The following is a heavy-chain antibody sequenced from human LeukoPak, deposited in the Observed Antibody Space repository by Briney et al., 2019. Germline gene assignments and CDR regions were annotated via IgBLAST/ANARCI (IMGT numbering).Heavy chain of an antibody. Sequence: SETLSLTCTVSGGSVSNGIYYWGWLRQPPGKGLEWIGSIHNVGSTYYNPSLKSRVTVSVYTSQNPFSLNLISLPAAAPALYSCAKKTYSCGCRVPFDSWGRGTLVTVSS. CDR3: AKKTYSCGCRVPFDS. J-gene: IGHJ4*02. CDR1: GGSVSNGIYY. CDR2: IHNVGST. D-gene: IGHD6-19*01. V-gene: IGHV4-39*01.